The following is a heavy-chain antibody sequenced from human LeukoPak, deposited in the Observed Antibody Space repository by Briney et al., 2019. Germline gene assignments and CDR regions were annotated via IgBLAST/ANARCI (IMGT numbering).Heavy chain of an antibody. CDR2: ISGSSSYI. D-gene: IGHD2-2*01. Sequence: GGSLRLSCAASGFTFSSYSMNWVRQAPGKGLEWVSSISGSSSYIYYADSVKGRFTISRDNAKNSLYLQMNSLRAEDTAVYYCASLGYCSSTSCYGLDYWGQGTLVTVSS. V-gene: IGHV3-21*01. CDR3: ASLGYCSSTSCYGLDY. CDR1: GFTFSSYS. J-gene: IGHJ4*02.